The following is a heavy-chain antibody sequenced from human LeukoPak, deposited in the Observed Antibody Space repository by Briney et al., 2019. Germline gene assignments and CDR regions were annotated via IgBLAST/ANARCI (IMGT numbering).Heavy chain of an antibody. J-gene: IGHJ5*02. CDR3: ARDAASSGWYPLNWFDP. CDR1: GYTFTSYY. Sequence: ASVTVSCKASGYTFTSYYMHWVRQAPGQGLEWMGIINPSGGSTSYAQKFQGRVTMTRDTSTSTVYMELSSLRSEDTAVYYCARDAASSGWYPLNWFDPGGQGTLVTVS. D-gene: IGHD6-19*01. V-gene: IGHV1-46*01. CDR2: INPSGGST.